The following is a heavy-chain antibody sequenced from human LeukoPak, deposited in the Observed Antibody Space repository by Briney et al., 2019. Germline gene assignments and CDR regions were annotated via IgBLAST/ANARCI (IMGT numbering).Heavy chain of an antibody. J-gene: IGHJ4*02. CDR2: ISGSGGST. Sequence: GGSLRLSCAASGFTFSSYTMSWVRQAPGKGLEWVSAISGSGGSTYYADSVKGRFTISRDISKNTLYLQMNSLRAEDTAVYYCAKALDSSSWYYFDYWGQGTLVTVSS. D-gene: IGHD6-13*01. V-gene: IGHV3-23*01. CDR1: GFTFSSYT. CDR3: AKALDSSSWYYFDY.